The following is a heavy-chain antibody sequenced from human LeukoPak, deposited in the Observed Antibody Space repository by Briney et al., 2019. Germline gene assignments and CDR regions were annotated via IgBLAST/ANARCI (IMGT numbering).Heavy chain of an antibody. D-gene: IGHD3-22*01. V-gene: IGHV4-39*07. J-gene: IGHJ1*01. CDR3: ARAEMIVVVIHH. Sequence: SETLSLTCTVSGGSISSSSYYWGWIRQPPGKGLEWIGSIYYSGSTYYNPSLKSRVTISLDTSKNHFSLKLSSVTAADTAVYYCARAEMIVVVIHHWGQGTLVTVSS. CDR2: IYYSGST. CDR1: GGSISSSSYY.